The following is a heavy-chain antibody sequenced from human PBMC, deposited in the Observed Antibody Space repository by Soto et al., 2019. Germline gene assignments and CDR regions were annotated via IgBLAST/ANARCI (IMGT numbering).Heavy chain of an antibody. CDR3: ARDRGVVITRGFFQH. CDR1: GFTFSSYA. CDR2: ISYDGSNK. V-gene: IGHV3-30-3*01. D-gene: IGHD3-22*01. Sequence: QVQLVESGGGVVQPGRSLRLSCAASGFTFSSYAMHWVRQAPVKGLEWVAVISYDGSNKYYADSVKGRFTISRDNSKNTLYLQMNSLRAEDTAVYYCARDRGVVITRGFFQHWGQGTLVTVSS. J-gene: IGHJ1*01.